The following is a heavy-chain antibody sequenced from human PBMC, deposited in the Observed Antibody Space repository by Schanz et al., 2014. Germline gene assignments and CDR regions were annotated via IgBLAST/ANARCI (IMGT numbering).Heavy chain of an antibody. Sequence: QVQLVQSGAEVKKPGASVKVSCKASEYTFTRHYMHWVRQAPGQGLEWLGTIFLNDGGTHSAEKFQGRIIMTRDTSTSTVYLDLSSLRSEDTAVYYCARERPRKGDFDYWGQGTLVTVSS. D-gene: IGHD1-26*01. V-gene: IGHV1-46*01. CDR3: ARERPRKGDFDY. CDR1: EYTFTRHY. J-gene: IGHJ4*02. CDR2: IFLNDGGT.